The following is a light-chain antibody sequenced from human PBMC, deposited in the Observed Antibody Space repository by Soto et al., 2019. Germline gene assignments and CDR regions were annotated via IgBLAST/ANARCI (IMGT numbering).Light chain of an antibody. CDR3: YQHNDCTRVT. Sequence: EIVMTQSPATLSVSPGERATLSCRASQSISSYLAWYQQKPGQAPRLLIYGASTRATDIPARFSGGGSGTEITLTINSLQPESVAFYYCYQHNDCTRVTFGQGTKVEIK. J-gene: IGKJ1*01. CDR1: QSISSY. CDR2: GAS. V-gene: IGKV3-15*01.